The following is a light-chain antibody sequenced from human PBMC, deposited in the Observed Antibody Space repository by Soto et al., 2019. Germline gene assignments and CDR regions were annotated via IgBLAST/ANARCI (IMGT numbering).Light chain of an antibody. J-gene: IGLJ1*01. Sequence: QSALTQPASLSGSPVQSSTISCTGTSSDIGAYDYVSWFQQHPGKAPTLMISDVNNRPSVVSKRFSGSKSSTTASLTISGRQVEDEAEDFCFSFATTSTHVFGTGTKLTVL. V-gene: IGLV2-14*03. CDR3: FSFATTSTHV. CDR1: SSDIGAYDY. CDR2: DVN.